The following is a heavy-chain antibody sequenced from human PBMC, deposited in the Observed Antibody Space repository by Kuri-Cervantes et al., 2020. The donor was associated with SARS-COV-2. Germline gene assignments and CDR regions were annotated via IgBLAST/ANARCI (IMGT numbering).Heavy chain of an antibody. D-gene: IGHD2-21*01. J-gene: IGHJ4*02. CDR2: VKTNSGNT. Sequence: SVNVSCKTSRYTFTSYGTTWVRQAPGQGLEWMGRVKTNSGNTLYAQIFQGRVTMTRDTSTSTVYMELSSLTSEDTAIYYCYCAPKEGFDSWGQGTLVTVSS. CDR1: RYTFTSYG. V-gene: IGHV1-8*01. CDR3: YCAPKEGFDS.